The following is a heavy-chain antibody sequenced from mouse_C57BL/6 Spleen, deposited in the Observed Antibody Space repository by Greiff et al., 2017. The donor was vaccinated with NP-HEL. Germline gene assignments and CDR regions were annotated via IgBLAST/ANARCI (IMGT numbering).Heavy chain of an antibody. CDR1: GYTFTSYW. CDR2: IDPSDSYT. Sequence: QVQLQQPGAELVMPGASVKLSCKASGYTFTSYWMHWVKQRPGQGLEWIGEIDPSDSYTNYNQKFKGKSTLTVDKSSSTAYMQLSSLTSEDSAVYYCARIQLGLDYWGQGTTLTVSS. J-gene: IGHJ2*01. V-gene: IGHV1-69*01. CDR3: ARIQLGLDY. D-gene: IGHD4-1*02.